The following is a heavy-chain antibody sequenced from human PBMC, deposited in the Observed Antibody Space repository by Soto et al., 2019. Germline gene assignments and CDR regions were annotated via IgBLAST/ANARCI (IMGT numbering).Heavy chain of an antibody. CDR3: AKGGLGDCSTTSCLFHFAY. J-gene: IGHJ4*02. Sequence: SVKVSCKASGGTFSSYAISWVRQAPGQGLEWMGGIIPIFGTANYAQKFQGRVTITADESTSTAYMELSSLRSEDTAVYYCAKGGLGDCSTTSCLFHFAYWGLGALVTVSS. V-gene: IGHV1-69*13. CDR1: GGTFSSYA. CDR2: IIPIFGTA. D-gene: IGHD2-2*01.